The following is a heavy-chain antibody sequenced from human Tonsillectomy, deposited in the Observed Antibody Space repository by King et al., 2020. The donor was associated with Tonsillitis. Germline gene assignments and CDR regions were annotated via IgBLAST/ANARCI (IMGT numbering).Heavy chain of an antibody. D-gene: IGHD3-22*01. CDR3: ARDSYYDGSGYSDS. CDR1: GYTFTDYY. Sequence: VQLVESGAEVKKPGASVKVSCEASGYTFTDYYMHWVRQAPGQGLEWMGWINPNSGGTNYSQNFQGRVTMTRDTSINTAYMELSRLRSDDTAVYYCARDSYYDGSGYSDSWGQGTPVTVSS. V-gene: IGHV1-2*02. J-gene: IGHJ4*02. CDR2: INPNSGGT.